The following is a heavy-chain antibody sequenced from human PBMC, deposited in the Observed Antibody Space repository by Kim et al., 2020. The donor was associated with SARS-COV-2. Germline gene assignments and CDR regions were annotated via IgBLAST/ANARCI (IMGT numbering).Heavy chain of an antibody. D-gene: IGHD6-19*01. CDR3: ARDSSGWSHLNWFDP. J-gene: IGHJ5*02. Sequence: NPPLKSRVTISQDTSRRQFSLKLSPVTAADTAVYYCARDSSGWSHLNWFDPWGQGTLVTVSS. V-gene: IGHV4-59*01.